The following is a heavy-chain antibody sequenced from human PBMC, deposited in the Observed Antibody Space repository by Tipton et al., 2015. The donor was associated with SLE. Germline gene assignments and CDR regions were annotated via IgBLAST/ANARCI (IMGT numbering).Heavy chain of an antibody. V-gene: IGHV4-34*01. D-gene: IGHD3-3*01. CDR3: ARYYDFWSGALGY. CDR2: IYHSGST. CDR1: RGSFSGYH. J-gene: IGHJ4*02. Sequence: TLSLTCTIYRGSFSGYHWSWIRQPPGKGLEWIGSIYHSGSTYYNPSLKSRVTISVDKSKNQFSLKLSSVTAADTAVYYCARYYDFWSGALGYWGQGTLVTVSS.